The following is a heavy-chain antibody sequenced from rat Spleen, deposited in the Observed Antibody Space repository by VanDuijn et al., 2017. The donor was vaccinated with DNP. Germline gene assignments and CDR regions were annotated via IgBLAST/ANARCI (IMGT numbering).Heavy chain of an antibody. CDR2: ISSSGGNT. V-gene: IGHV5-31*01. CDR1: GFTFNNYW. CDR3: ATETNYYSGDVGYFDY. J-gene: IGHJ2*01. D-gene: IGHD1-1*01. Sequence: EVQLVESGGGLVQPGRSLKLSCVASGFTFNNYWMTWIRQVPGKGLDWVASISSSGGNTYYPDSVKGRFTISRDNAKSTLYLQMDSLRSEDTATYYCATETNYYSGDVGYFDYWGQGLIVTVSS.